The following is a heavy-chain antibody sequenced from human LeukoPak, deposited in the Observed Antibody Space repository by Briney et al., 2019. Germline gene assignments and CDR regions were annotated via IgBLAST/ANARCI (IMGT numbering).Heavy chain of an antibody. J-gene: IGHJ4*02. V-gene: IGHV3-7*01. Sequence: PGASLRLSCAASGLTFSSNWMSWIRQAPGKGPEWVANIKPDGSGKYYVDSVKGRFTISRDNAENSLFLHMNSLRAEDTAVYYCARCAVAAAGDYWGRGTLVTVSS. D-gene: IGHD6-13*01. CDR3: ARCAVAAAGDY. CDR2: IKPDGSGK. CDR1: GLTFSSNW.